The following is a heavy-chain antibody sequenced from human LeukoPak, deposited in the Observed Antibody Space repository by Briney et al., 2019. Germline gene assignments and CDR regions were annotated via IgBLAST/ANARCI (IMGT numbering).Heavy chain of an antibody. Sequence: GESLKFSCKGSGYSFTSYWIGWVRQLPGRGLEWMGIIYPDDSDTRYSPSFQGQVTISADKSISTAYRQWSSLKASDTAMYHCARQRSDYYGMDVWGQGTTVTVSS. CDR3: ARQRSDYYGMDV. V-gene: IGHV5-51*01. CDR1: GYSFTSYW. CDR2: IYPDDSDT. J-gene: IGHJ6*02.